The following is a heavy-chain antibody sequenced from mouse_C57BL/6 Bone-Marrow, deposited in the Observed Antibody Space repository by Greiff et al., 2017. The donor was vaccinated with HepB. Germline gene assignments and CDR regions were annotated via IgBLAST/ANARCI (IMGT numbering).Heavy chain of an antibody. Sequence: EVQLQQSGPELVKPGASVKIPCKASGYTFTDYNMDWVKQSHGKSLEWIGDINPNNGGTIYNQKFKGKATLTVDKSSSTAYMELRSLTSEDTAVYYCAREITTVVPFYWYFDVWGTGTTVTVSS. D-gene: IGHD1-1*01. CDR1: GYTFTDYN. CDR3: AREITTVVPFYWYFDV. J-gene: IGHJ1*03. V-gene: IGHV1-18*01. CDR2: INPNNGGT.